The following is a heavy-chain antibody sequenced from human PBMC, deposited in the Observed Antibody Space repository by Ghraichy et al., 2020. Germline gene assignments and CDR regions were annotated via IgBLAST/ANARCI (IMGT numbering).Heavy chain of an antibody. V-gene: IGHV1-69*13. Sequence: SVKVSCKASGGTFSSYAISWVRQAPGQGLEWMGGIIPIFGTANSAQKFQGRVTITSDESTSTAYMELSSLRSEDTAVYYCARGPSRRDGYNYVPRMNYYGMDGWGQGTTVTVSS. J-gene: IGHJ6*02. CDR3: ARGPSRRDGYNYVPRMNYYGMDG. CDR1: GGTFSSYA. CDR2: IIPIFGTA. D-gene: IGHD5-24*01.